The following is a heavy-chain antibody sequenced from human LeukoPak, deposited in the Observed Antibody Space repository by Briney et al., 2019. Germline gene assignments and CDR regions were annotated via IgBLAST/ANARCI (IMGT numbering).Heavy chain of an antibody. CDR2: ISGSGGST. CDR1: GFTFSSYA. CDR3: AKDGKELLLCYYFDY. V-gene: IGHV3-23*01. Sequence: RPGGSLRLSCAASGFTFSSYAMSWVRQAPGKGLEWVSAISGSGGSTYYADSVKGRSTISRDNSKNTLYLQMNSLRAEDTAVYYCAKDGKELLLCYYFDYWGQGTLVTVSS. J-gene: IGHJ4*02. D-gene: IGHD1-26*01.